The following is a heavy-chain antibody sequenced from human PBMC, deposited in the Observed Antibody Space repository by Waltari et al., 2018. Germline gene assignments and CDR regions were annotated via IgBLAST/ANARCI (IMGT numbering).Heavy chain of an antibody. CDR2: ISGSGGST. CDR1: GFTFSSYA. J-gene: IGHJ1*01. D-gene: IGHD6-19*01. CDR3: AKDRVGKIAVAGDFQH. V-gene: IGHV3-23*01. Sequence: EVQLLESGGGLVQPGGSLRLSCAVSGFTFSSYAMSWVRQAPGKGLEWVSAISGSGGSTYYADSVKGRFTISRDNSKNTLYLQMNSLRAEDTAVYYCAKDRVGKIAVAGDFQHWGQGTLVTVSS.